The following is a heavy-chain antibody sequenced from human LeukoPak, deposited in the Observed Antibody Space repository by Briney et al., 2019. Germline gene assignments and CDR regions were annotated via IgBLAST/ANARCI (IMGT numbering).Heavy chain of an antibody. CDR1: GFTVSRTY. Sequence: GGSLRLSCAALGFTVSRTYMRWVRQAPGKGLEWVSGIYEGGDIYYADSVRGRFAISRDNSKKKVYLQMNGLRGEDTAVYYCARDPSGTGAGFDIWGRGTMVTVSS. CDR2: IYEGGDI. J-gene: IGHJ3*02. CDR3: ARDPSGTGAGFDI. D-gene: IGHD6-19*01. V-gene: IGHV3-66*01.